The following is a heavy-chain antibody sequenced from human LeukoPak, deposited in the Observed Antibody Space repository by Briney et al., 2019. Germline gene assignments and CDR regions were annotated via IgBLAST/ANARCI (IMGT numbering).Heavy chain of an antibody. Sequence: GGSLRLSCAASGFTFSSYAMHWVRQAPGKGLEWVAVISYDGSNKYYADSVKGRFTISRDNSKNTLYLQMNSLRAEDTAVYYCAKGPTVVKRFDYWGQGTLATVSS. J-gene: IGHJ4*02. D-gene: IGHD4-23*01. CDR3: AKGPTVVKRFDY. CDR1: GFTFSSYA. CDR2: ISYDGSNK. V-gene: IGHV3-30-3*01.